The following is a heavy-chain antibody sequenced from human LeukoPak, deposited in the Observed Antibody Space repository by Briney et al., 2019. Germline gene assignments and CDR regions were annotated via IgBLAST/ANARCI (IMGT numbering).Heavy chain of an antibody. CDR3: ARDSYSSSRNDY. CDR2: INSDGSST. D-gene: IGHD6-13*01. J-gene: IGHJ4*02. Sequence: GGSLRLSCAASGFTFSSYWMHWVRQAPGKGLVWVSRINSDGSSTSYAGSVKGRFTISRDNAKNSLYLQMNSLRTEDTAVYFCARDSYSSSRNDYWGQGTLVTVSS. CDR1: GFTFSSYW. V-gene: IGHV3-74*01.